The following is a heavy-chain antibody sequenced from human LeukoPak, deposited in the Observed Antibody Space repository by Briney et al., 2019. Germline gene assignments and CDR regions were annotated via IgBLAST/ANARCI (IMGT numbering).Heavy chain of an antibody. CDR2: INHSGST. J-gene: IGHJ4*02. Sequence: PSETLSLTCAVYGGSFSGYYWSWIRQPPGKGLEWIGEINHSGSTNYNPSLKSRVTISVDTSKNQFSLKLSSVTAADTAVYYCARATGQEEWLSWGIFDYWGQGTLVTVSS. V-gene: IGHV4-34*01. CDR1: GGSFSGYY. CDR3: ARATGQEEWLSWGIFDY. D-gene: IGHD6-19*01.